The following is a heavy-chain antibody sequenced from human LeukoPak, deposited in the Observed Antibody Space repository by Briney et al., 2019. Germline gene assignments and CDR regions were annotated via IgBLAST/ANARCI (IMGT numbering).Heavy chain of an antibody. CDR2: ISSSGSTT. J-gene: IGHJ3*01. D-gene: IGHD3-10*01. Sequence: PGGSLRLSCAASGFTFSRYEMNWVRQAPGKGLEWISYISSSGSTTYHADSVKGRFTISRDNAKNSLYLQMNSLRADDTSVYYCARDRGPRTSAEESGFDFWGQGTLVTVSS. CDR1: GFTFSRYE. V-gene: IGHV3-48*03. CDR3: ARDRGPRTSAEESGFDF.